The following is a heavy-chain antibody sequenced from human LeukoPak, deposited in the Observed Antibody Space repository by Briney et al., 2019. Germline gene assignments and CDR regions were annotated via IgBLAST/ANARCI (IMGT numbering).Heavy chain of an antibody. V-gene: IGHV3-15*05. D-gene: IGHD3-22*01. Sequence: PGGSLRLSCAASGFTFTNAWMSWVRQAPGKGLEWVGRIKSKTDGGTIHYAAPEKGRFTISRDDSKNTLYLQMNSLKTEDTAVYYCTTEDYYDSSGYLYNWFDPWGQGVLVTVSS. CDR3: TTEDYYDSSGYLYNWFDP. CDR2: IKSKTDGGTI. CDR1: GFTFTNAW. J-gene: IGHJ5*02.